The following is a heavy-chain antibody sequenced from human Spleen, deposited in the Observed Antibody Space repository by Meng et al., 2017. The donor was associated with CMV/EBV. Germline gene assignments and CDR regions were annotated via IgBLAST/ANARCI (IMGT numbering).Heavy chain of an antibody. V-gene: IGHV3-21*01. CDR2: ISSSSSYI. CDR3: AKDLSAMVRGVRYYYGMDV. Sequence: GESLKISCAASGFTFSSYSMNWVRQAPGKGLEWVSSISSSSSYIYYADSVKGRFTISRDNAKNSLYLQMNSLRAEDTAVYYCAKDLSAMVRGVRYYYGMDVWGQGTTVTVSS. D-gene: IGHD5-18*01. CDR1: GFTFSSYS. J-gene: IGHJ6*02.